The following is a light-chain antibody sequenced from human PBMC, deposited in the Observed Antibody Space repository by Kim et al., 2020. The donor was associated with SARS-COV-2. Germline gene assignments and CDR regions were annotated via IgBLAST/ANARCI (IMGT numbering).Light chain of an antibody. CDR2: DNN. Sequence: QSVLTQPPSVSAAPGQKVTISCSGSSCNIANKYVSWYQQLPGTAPKLLIYDNNKRPSGIPDRFSGSKSDTSATLGITGLQTGDEADYYCGAWDSSLSAVVFGGGTKVTVL. J-gene: IGLJ2*01. CDR3: GAWDSSLSAVV. CDR1: SCNIANKY. V-gene: IGLV1-51*01.